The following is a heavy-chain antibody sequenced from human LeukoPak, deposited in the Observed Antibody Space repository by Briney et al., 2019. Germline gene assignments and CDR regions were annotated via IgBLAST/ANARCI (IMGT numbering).Heavy chain of an antibody. D-gene: IGHD6-6*01. V-gene: IGHV4-31*03. CDR1: GGSISSGGYY. Sequence: SETLSLTCTVSGGSISSGGYYWRWIRQHPGKGLEWIGYIYYSGSTYYNPSLKSRVTISVDTSKNQFSLKLSSVTAADTAVYYCARASSIAARPTQFDPWGQGTLVTVSS. J-gene: IGHJ5*02. CDR3: ARASSIAARPTQFDP. CDR2: IYYSGST.